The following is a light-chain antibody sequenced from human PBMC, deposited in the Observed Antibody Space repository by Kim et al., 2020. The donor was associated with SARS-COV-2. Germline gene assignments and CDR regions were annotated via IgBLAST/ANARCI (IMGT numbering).Light chain of an antibody. CDR2: DVS. CDR1: SSDVGGYNY. CDR3: SSYTSSSTVV. V-gene: IGLV2-14*03. Sequence: GQSITISCTGTSSDVGGYNYVSWYQQHPGKAPKLMIYDVSNPPSGVSHRFSGSKSGNTASLTISGLQAEDEADYYCSSYTSSSTVVFGGGTQLTVL. J-gene: IGLJ2*01.